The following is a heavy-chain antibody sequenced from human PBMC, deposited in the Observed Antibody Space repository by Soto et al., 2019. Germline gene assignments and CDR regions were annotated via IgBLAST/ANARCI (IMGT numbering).Heavy chain of an antibody. CDR2: ISWNSGII. CDR1: GFIFDDYA. D-gene: IGHD4-17*01. V-gene: IGHV3-9*01. J-gene: IGHJ3*02. CDR3: ARDRDYADYRDGFDI. Sequence: DVQLVESGGDLVQPGRSLRLSCAASGFIFDDYAMHWVRQAPGKGLEWVSGISWNSGIIGYADSVKGRFTISRDNAKRSLYLQMNSLRAEDTALYYCARDRDYADYRDGFDIWGQGTMVSVSS.